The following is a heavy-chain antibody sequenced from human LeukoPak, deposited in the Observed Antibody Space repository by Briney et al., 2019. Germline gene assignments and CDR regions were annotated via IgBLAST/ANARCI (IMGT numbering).Heavy chain of an antibody. CDR3: ARGRYCSADICTGGESSDI. J-gene: IGHJ3*02. V-gene: IGHV4-4*07. D-gene: IGHD2-15*01. CDR2: KYARGSS. CDR1: GGSISNYY. Sequence: SETLSLTCTVSGGSISNYYWSWIRQPAGKGLEWIGRKYARGSSNYNPPVQSRVTMSVDTSKNQFSLKLRSVTAADTAVYYCARGRYCSADICTGGESSDIWGQGTMVSVSP.